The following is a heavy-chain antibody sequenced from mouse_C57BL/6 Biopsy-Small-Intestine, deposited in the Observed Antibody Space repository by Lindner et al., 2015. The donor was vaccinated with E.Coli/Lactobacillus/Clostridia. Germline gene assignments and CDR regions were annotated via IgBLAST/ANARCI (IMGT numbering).Heavy chain of an antibody. CDR2: FNPSIGGT. Sequence: VQLQESGPELVKPGASVKISCKASGYSFTGYYMQWVKQSPEKSLEWIGEFNPSIGGTTYNRKFKAKATLTVDKSSSTAYMQLKSLTSEDSAVYYCARSGYYSNHYAMDYWGQGTSVTVSS. CDR3: ARSGYYSNHYAMDY. V-gene: IGHV1-42*01. CDR1: GYSFTGYY. D-gene: IGHD2-5*01. J-gene: IGHJ4*01.